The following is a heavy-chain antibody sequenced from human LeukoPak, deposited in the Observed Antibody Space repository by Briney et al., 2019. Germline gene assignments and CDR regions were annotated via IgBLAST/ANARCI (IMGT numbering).Heavy chain of an antibody. CDR1: GFSFSRYN. D-gene: IGHD2-21*01. CDR2: ISYDGSNN. Sequence: PGGSLRLSCAASGFSFSRYNMHWVRQAPGKGLEWVAVISYDGSNNYYADSVKGRFTISRDNAKNSAYLQISSLRVEDTAVYYCAAVSYLAFDIWGQGTMVTVSS. CDR3: AAVSYLAFDI. V-gene: IGHV3-30-3*01. J-gene: IGHJ3*02.